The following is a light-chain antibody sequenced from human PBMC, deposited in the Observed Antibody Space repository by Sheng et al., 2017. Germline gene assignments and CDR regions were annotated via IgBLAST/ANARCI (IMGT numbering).Light chain of an antibody. Sequence: QSALTQPPSASGSPGQSVTISCTGTSSDIGSYNYVSWYQQHPGKAPKLIISEVNRRPSGVPDRFSGSKSAHTAFLTVSGLQAEDEAYYHCFSHAGSTKMFGGGTRLTVL. CDR1: SSDIGSYNY. V-gene: IGLV2-8*01. CDR3: FSHAGSTKM. CDR2: EVN. J-gene: IGLJ3*02.